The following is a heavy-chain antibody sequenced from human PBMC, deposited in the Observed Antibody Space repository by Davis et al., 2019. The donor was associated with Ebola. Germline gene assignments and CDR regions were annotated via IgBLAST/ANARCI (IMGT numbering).Heavy chain of an antibody. CDR1: GFTFSSYA. CDR2: ISGSGGST. Sequence: GESLKISCAASGFTFSSYAMSWVRQAPGKGLEWVSVISGSGGSTYYADSVNGRFTISRDNSKNTLYLQMNSLRAEDTAVYYCTKEDWNELQGPYYFDYWGQGTLVTVSS. V-gene: IGHV3-23*01. J-gene: IGHJ4*02. D-gene: IGHD1-1*01. CDR3: TKEDWNELQGPYYFDY.